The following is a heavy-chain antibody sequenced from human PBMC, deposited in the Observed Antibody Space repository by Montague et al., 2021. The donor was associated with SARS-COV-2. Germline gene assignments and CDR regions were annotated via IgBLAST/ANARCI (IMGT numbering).Heavy chain of an antibody. CDR2: ISTSGDYT. J-gene: IGHJ4*02. CDR1: GFIFRHYA. V-gene: IGHV3-23*01. D-gene: IGHD5-24*01. CDR3: AKDREMDYSADY. Sequence: SLRLSCAASGFIFRHYAMSWVRQAPGKGLEWVSGISTSGDYTYYADSLKGRFTISRDNSRNTPYLQMNSLRAEDTAIYYCAKDREMDYSADYWGQGTLVTVSS.